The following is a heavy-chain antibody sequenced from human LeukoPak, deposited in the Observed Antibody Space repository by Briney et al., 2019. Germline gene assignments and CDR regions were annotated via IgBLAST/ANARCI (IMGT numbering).Heavy chain of an antibody. D-gene: IGHD3-3*01. V-gene: IGHV4-59*01. J-gene: IGHJ6*03. CDR1: GGSISSYY. CDR3: ARDRRYYDFWSGYFETNYYYYMDV. CDR2: IYYSGST. Sequence: SETLSLTCTVSGGSISSYYWSWIRQPPGKGLEWIGYIYYSGSTNYNPSLKSRVTIAVDTSKNQFSLKLSSVTAADTAVYYCARDRRYYDFWSGYFETNYYYYMDVWGKGTTVTVSS.